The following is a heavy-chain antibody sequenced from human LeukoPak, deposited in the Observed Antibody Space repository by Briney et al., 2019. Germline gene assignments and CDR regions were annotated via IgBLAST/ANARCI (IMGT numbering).Heavy chain of an antibody. CDR3: ARINNFRGYSGYDDY. V-gene: IGHV3-7*01. CDR1: GFTFSSYW. J-gene: IGHJ4*02. D-gene: IGHD5-12*01. Sequence: GGSLRLSCAASGFTFSSYWMSWVRQAPGKGPEWVANIKQDGSEKCYVDSVKGRFTISRDNAKNSLYLQMNSLRAEDTAVYYCARINNFRGYSGYDDYWGQGTLVTVSS. CDR2: IKQDGSEK.